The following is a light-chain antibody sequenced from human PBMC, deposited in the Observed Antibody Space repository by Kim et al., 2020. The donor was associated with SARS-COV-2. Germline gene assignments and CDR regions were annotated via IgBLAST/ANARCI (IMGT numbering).Light chain of an antibody. CDR2: DAS. J-gene: IGKJ4*01. V-gene: IGKV3-11*01. Sequence: TLSLSPGETAALSCRASQSVSSYLAWYQQKPGQAPRLLIYDASNRATGIPARFSGSGSGTDFTLTISSLEPEDFAVYYCQQRSKTFGGGTKVDIK. CDR3: QQRSKT. CDR1: QSVSSY.